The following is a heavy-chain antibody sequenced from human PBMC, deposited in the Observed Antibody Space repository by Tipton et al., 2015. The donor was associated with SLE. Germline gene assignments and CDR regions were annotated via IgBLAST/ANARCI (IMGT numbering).Heavy chain of an antibody. CDR2: IYYSGST. Sequence: TLSLTCTVSGGSISSSSYYWGWIRQPPGKGLEWIGSIYYSGSTYYNPSLKSRVTISVDTSKNQLSLKLSSVTAADTAVYYCARQLGKTRDVAFDIWGQGTMVTVSS. J-gene: IGHJ3*02. CDR3: ARQLGKTRDVAFDI. V-gene: IGHV4-39*07. D-gene: IGHD7-27*01. CDR1: GGSISSSSYY.